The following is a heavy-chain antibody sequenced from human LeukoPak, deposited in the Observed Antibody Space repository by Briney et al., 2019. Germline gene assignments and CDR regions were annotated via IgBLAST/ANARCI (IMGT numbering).Heavy chain of an antibody. CDR1: GGTFSSYA. Sequence: SVKVSCKASGGTFSSYAISWVRQAPGQGLEWMGGIIPIFGTANYAQKFQGRVTITTDESTSTAYMELSSLRSEDTAVYYCARVPTYYDFWSGPNWFDPWGQGTLVTVSS. CDR3: ARVPTYYDFWSGPNWFDP. J-gene: IGHJ5*02. V-gene: IGHV1-69*05. D-gene: IGHD3-3*01. CDR2: IIPIFGTA.